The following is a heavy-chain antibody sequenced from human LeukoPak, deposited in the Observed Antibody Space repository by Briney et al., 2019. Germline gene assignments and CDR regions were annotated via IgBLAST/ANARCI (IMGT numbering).Heavy chain of an antibody. CDR2: ITSGGGYT. CDR3: ARGHYDVLTSSYKWTPDY. J-gene: IGHJ4*02. Sequence: GGSLRLSCAASGFTFSTYNMNWVRQAPGKGLEWVSSITSGGGYTYYADSLKGRFTTSRDNAKNSLSLRLDSLRAEDTAVYYCARGHYDVLTSSYKWTPDYWGQGTLVTVSS. D-gene: IGHD3-9*01. CDR1: GFTFSTYN. V-gene: IGHV3-21*06.